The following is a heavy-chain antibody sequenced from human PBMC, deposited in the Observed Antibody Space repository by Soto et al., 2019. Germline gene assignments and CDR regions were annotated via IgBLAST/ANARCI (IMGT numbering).Heavy chain of an antibody. Sequence: GESLKISCKGSGYSFTSYWIGWGRQMPGKGLEWMGIIYPGESHNRYSPSFQGQVTTSGTNSISTAYLQWSSLKASYNAMYYCARPLQYYYGSGSSDAFDIWGKGTMVPVSS. CDR1: GYSFTSYW. CDR2: IYPGESHN. J-gene: IGHJ3*02. D-gene: IGHD3-10*01. V-gene: IGHV5-51*01. CDR3: ARPLQYYYGSGSSDAFDI.